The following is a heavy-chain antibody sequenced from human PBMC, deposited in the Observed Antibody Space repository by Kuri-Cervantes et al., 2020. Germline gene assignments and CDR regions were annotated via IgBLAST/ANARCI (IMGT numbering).Heavy chain of an antibody. CDR1: GGSISSSNYY. D-gene: IGHD3-16*02. J-gene: IGHJ4*02. V-gene: IGHV4-39*07. CDR3: ARLGTMITFGGVIT. CDR2: IYHSGST. Sequence: SETLSLTCTVSGGSISSSNYYWGWIRQPPGKGLEWIGSIYHSGSTYYNPSLKSRVTISVDTSKNQFSLKLSSVTAADTAVYYCARLGTMITFGGVITWGQGTLVTVSS.